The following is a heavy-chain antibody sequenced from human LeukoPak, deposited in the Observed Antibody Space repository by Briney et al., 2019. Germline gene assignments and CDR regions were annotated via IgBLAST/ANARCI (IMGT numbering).Heavy chain of an antibody. CDR3: AREQWELHPYNWFDP. CDR2: IYTSGST. V-gene: IGHV4-4*07. Sequence: SETLSLTCTVSGGSISSYYWGWIRQPAGKGLEWIGRIYTSGSTNYNPSLKSRVTMSVDTSKNQFSLKLSSVTAADTAVYYCAREQWELHPYNWFDPWGQGTLVTVSS. J-gene: IGHJ5*02. D-gene: IGHD1-26*01. CDR1: GGSISSYY.